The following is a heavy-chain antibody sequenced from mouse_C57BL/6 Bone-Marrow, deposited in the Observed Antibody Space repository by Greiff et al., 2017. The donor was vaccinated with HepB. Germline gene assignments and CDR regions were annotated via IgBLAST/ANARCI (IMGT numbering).Heavy chain of an antibody. CDR3: SRSYYGNYVYCDY. CDR1: GYTFTSYW. CDR2: INPSNGGT. V-gene: IGHV1-53*01. Sequence: QVQLQQPGTELVKPGASVKLSCKASGYTFTSYWMHWVKQRPGQGLEWIGNINPSNGGTNYNEKFKSKATLTVDKTSSTTYMQRISLTSEDSAVYYCSRSYYGNYVYCDYWGQGTTLTVSS. J-gene: IGHJ2*01. D-gene: IGHD2-10*01.